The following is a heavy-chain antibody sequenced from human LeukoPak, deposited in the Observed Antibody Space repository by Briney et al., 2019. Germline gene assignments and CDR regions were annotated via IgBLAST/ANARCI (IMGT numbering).Heavy chain of an antibody. Sequence: SETLSLTCAVYGGSFSGYYWSWIRQPPGKGLEWIGEINHSGGTNYNPSLKSRVTISVDTSKNQFSLKLSSVTAADTAVYYCAAMVRGVRFDYWGQGTLVTVSS. V-gene: IGHV4-34*01. CDR2: INHSGGT. CDR3: AAMVRGVRFDY. D-gene: IGHD3-10*01. CDR1: GGSFSGYY. J-gene: IGHJ4*02.